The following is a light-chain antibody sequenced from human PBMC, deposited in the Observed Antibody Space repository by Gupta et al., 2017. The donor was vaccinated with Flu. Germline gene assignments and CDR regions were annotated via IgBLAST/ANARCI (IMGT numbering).Light chain of an antibody. CDR2: EVA. CDR3: SSYACRNILL. CDR1: SSDIGGYNY. Sequence: QSALTQPHSASGSLGQLVTISCTGSSSDIGGYNYVSWYQQYPGKAPKLMIYEVANRPSGVPDRFSGSKSGNTSSLTVSVLQAGDEAHYYCSSYACRNILLFGGGTKLTVV. J-gene: IGLJ2*01. V-gene: IGLV2-8*01.